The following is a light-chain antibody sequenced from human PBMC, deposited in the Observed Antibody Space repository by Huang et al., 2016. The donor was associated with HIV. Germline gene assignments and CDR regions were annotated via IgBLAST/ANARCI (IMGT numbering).Light chain of an antibody. J-gene: IGKJ1*01. V-gene: IGKV1-8*01. CDR1: QGISSY. CDR3: QQYYSYPQA. Sequence: AIRMTQSPSSLSASTGDRVTITCRASQGISSYLAWYQQKPGKAPNLLIYGASTLQSGVPSRFSDSGSGTDFTLTISSLQSEDFATYYCQQYYSYPQAFGQGTKVEVK. CDR2: GAS.